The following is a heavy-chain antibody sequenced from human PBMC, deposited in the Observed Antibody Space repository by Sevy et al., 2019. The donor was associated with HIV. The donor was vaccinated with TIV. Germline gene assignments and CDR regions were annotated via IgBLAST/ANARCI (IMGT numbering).Heavy chain of an antibody. D-gene: IGHD3-16*02. CDR1: GFSFSSYS. V-gene: IGHV3-48*01. CDR2: ISSSSGTI. J-gene: IGHJ4*02. Sequence: GGSLRLSCVTSGFSFSSYSMNWVRQAPGKGLEWVSYISSSSGTIRYADSVKGRLTISRDNAKNSLFLQMNSLRAEDTAVYYCAREEEDYVWGTSRDLTFFDYWGQGTLVTVSS. CDR3: AREEEDYVWGTSRDLTFFDY.